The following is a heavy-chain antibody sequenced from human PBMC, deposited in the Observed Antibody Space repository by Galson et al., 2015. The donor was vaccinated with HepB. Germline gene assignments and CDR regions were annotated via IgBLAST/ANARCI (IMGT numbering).Heavy chain of an antibody. CDR3: AKDLGHCSSTSCYPPYGMDV. Sequence: SLRLSCAASRFTFSSYAMTWVRQAPGKGLAWVSSISDNGVRTYYADSVKGRFTISRDNSKNTLYLQMNSLRAEDTAVYYCAKDLGHCSSTSCYPPYGMDVWGQGTTVTVSS. J-gene: IGHJ6*02. CDR1: RFTFSSYA. D-gene: IGHD2-2*01. CDR2: ISDNGVRT. V-gene: IGHV3-23*01.